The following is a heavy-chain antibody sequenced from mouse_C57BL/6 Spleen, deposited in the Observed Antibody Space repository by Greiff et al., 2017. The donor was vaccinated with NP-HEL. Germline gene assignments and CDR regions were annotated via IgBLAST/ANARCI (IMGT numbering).Heavy chain of an antibody. CDR3: ARGSSYLWYAMDY. CDR1: GYTFTSYW. V-gene: IGHV1-7*01. Sequence: VQLMESGAELAKPGASVKLSCKASGYTFTSYWMHWVKQRPGQGLEWIGYINPSSGYTKYNQKFKDKATLTADKSSSTAYMQLSSLTYEDSAVYYCARGSSYLWYAMDYWGQGTSVTVSS. CDR2: INPSSGYT. D-gene: IGHD1-1*01. J-gene: IGHJ4*01.